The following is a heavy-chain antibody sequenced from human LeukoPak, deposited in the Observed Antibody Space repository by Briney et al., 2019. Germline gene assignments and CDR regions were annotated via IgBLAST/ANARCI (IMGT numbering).Heavy chain of an antibody. V-gene: IGHV4-34*01. CDR1: GVSFADYY. CDR3: TRMTAGHDY. D-gene: IGHD2-21*02. CDR2: INHSGYT. Sequence: SETLSLTCAVSGVSFADYYWSWVRQTQGQGLEWIGEINHSGYTNDSPSLKSRVTLSIDTSRKQFSLNLRSVTVADTGIYYCTRMTAGHDYWGQGTLVTVSS. J-gene: IGHJ4*02.